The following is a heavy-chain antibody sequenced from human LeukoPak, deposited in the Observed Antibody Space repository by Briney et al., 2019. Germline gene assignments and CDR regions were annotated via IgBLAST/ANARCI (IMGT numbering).Heavy chain of an antibody. V-gene: IGHV3-33*01. D-gene: IGHD3-22*01. CDR2: IWYDGSNK. CDR1: GFTFSSYG. J-gene: IGHJ4*02. Sequence: GGSLRLSCAASGFTFSSYGMHWVRQAPGKGPEWVAVIWYDGSNKYYADSVKGRFTISKDKSKNTLYLQMDNLRAEDTGVYFCARLPTFYYDSSGYHYDYWGQGTLVTVSS. CDR3: ARLPTFYYDSSGYHYDY.